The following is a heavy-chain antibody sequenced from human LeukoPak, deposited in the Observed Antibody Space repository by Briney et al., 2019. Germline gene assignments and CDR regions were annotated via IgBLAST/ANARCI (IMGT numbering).Heavy chain of an antibody. J-gene: IGHJ4*02. D-gene: IGHD5-18*01. CDR1: GFTFSSYW. Sequence: PGGSLRLSCAASGFTFSSYWMSWVRQAPGKGLEWVSAISGSGGSTYYADSVKGRFTISRDNSKNTLYLQMNSLRAEDTAVYYCRKGQLWLPGGDYWGQGTLVTVSS. CDR3: RKGQLWLPGGDY. CDR2: ISGSGGST. V-gene: IGHV3-23*01.